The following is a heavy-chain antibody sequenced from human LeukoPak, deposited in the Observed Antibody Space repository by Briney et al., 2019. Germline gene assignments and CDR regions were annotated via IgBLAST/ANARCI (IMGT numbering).Heavy chain of an antibody. CDR3: ARHLGYQLRRGYYYVMDV. D-gene: IGHD2-2*01. Sequence: SETLSLTCTASGGSVSGYYWSWIRQPPGKGLDWIGYVYYSGSNDYNPSLKSRVTISVDTSKNQFSLKLSSVTTADTAVYYCARHLGYQLRRGYYYVMDVWGPGTTVTVSS. V-gene: IGHV4-59*08. CDR2: VYYSGSN. J-gene: IGHJ6*02. CDR1: GGSVSGYY.